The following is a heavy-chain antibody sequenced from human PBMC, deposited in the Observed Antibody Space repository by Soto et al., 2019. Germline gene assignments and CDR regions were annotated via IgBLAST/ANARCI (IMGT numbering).Heavy chain of an antibody. D-gene: IGHD2-21*01. CDR1: GFTFRNYA. J-gene: IGHJ6*04. Sequence: DVQLLESGGDLVQPGGSLRLSCIASGFTFRNYAMAWVRQAPGEDLEGVSAIGTSGTPTLYADSVKSRFSISRDDSRNTVSLQMNSLGVEDTATYCCTRILWSSRRDALDIWGKGTTVTVCS. CDR2: IGTSGTPT. V-gene: IGHV3-23*01. CDR3: TRILWSSRRDALDI.